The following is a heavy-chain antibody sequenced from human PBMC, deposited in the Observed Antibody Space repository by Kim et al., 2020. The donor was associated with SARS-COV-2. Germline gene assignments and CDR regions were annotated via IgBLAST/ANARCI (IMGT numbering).Heavy chain of an antibody. J-gene: IGHJ4*02. CDR3: ARPGETGY. V-gene: IGHV4-39*01. CDR2: SGST. Sequence: SGSTYYNPSLKRRVTISVDTSKNQFSLKLSSVTAADTAVYYCARPGETGYWGQGTLVTVSS.